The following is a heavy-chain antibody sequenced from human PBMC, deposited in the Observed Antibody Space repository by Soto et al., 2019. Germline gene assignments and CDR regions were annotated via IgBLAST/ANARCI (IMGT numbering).Heavy chain of an antibody. CDR2: IYYSGST. CDR3: ARAKTRDYGDYLYYFDY. V-gene: IGHV4-61*01. J-gene: IGHJ4*02. D-gene: IGHD4-17*01. CDR1: GGSVSSGSYY. Sequence: SETLSLTCTVSGGSVSSGSYYWSWIRQPPGKGLEWIGYIYYSGSTNYNPSLKSRVTISVDTSKNQFSLKLSSVTAADTAVYYCARAKTRDYGDYLYYFDYWGQGTLVTVSS.